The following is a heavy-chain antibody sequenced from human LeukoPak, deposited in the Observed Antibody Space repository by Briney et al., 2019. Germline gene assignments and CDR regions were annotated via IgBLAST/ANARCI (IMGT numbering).Heavy chain of an antibody. J-gene: IGHJ6*03. CDR1: GFTFTTYW. CDR3: ARVEYCSGGSCYSLNYYYYYMDV. CDR2: IKQDGTEK. V-gene: IGHV3-7*01. Sequence: GGSLRLSCAASGFTFTTYWMSWVRQAPGKGLEWVANIKQDGTEKYYVDSVKGRFTISRDNAKNSLYLQMNSLRAEDTAVYYCARVEYCSGGSCYSLNYYYYYMDVWGKGTTVTVSS. D-gene: IGHD2-15*01.